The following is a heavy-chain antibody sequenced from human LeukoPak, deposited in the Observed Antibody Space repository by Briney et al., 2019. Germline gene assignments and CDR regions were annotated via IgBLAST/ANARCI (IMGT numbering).Heavy chain of an antibody. CDR3: ATGRMATITNWFDH. CDR1: GYTLTELS. D-gene: IGHD5-24*01. J-gene: IGHJ5*02. Sequence: ASVKVSCKVSGYTLTELSMHWVRQAPGKGLEWMGGFDPEDGETIYSQKFQGRVTMTEDTSTDTAYMELSSLRSEDTAVYYCATGRMATITNWFDHWGQGTLVTVSS. CDR2: FDPEDGET. V-gene: IGHV1-24*01.